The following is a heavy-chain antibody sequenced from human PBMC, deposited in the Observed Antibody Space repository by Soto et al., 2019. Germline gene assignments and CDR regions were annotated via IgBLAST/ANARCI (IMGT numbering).Heavy chain of an antibody. CDR1: GYTFTSYD. J-gene: IGHJ6*02. CDR2: IIPIFGTA. D-gene: IGHD2-2*01. V-gene: IGHV1-69*13. CDR3: ARDREYQLLRPPGYGMDV. Sequence: SVKVSCKASGYTFTSYDINWVRQDPGQGLEWMGGIIPIFGTANYAQKFQGRVTITADESTSTAYMELSSLRSEDTAVYYCARDREYQLLRPPGYGMDVWGQGTTVTVSS.